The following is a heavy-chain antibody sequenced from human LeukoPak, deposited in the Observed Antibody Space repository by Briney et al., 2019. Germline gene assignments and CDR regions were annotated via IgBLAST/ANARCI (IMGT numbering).Heavy chain of an antibody. CDR1: GGTFSSYA. V-gene: IGHV1-69*05. D-gene: IGHD3-16*01. CDR2: IIPIFGTA. CDR3: ARGDGDY. J-gene: IGHJ4*02. Sequence: PVASVKVSCKASGGTFSSYAISWVRQAPGQGLEWMGGIIPIFGTANYAQKFQGRVTITTDESTSTAYMELSSLRSDDTAIYYCARGDGDYWGQGTVVTVSS.